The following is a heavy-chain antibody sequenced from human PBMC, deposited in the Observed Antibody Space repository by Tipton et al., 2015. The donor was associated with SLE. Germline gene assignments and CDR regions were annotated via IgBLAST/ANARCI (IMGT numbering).Heavy chain of an antibody. D-gene: IGHD3-16*01. Sequence: SLRLSCAASGFTFASYAMSWVRQAPGKGLEWVAGISGLGGSAGTTYYADSVRGRFTISRDNSKDTLYLQMNSLRVDDTAKYYCARLMSTSSLLDAFDVWGQGTMVTVSS. CDR2: ISGLGGSAGTT. V-gene: IGHV3-23*01. CDR1: GFTFASYA. CDR3: ARLMSTSSLLDAFDV. J-gene: IGHJ3*01.